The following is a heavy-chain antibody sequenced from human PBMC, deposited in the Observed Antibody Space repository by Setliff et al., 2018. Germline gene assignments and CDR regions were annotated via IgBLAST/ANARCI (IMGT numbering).Heavy chain of an antibody. V-gene: IGHV3-7*03. CDR1: GFTFTNYW. CDR2: IKQDESEK. J-gene: IGHJ3*02. D-gene: IGHD2-21*01. Sequence: PGGSLRLSCAASGFTFTNYWINWVRQAPGKGLEWVANIKQDESEKHYVGSVKGRFTISRDNARNSVYLQMNSLKTEDTAVYYCLGSLRKINSFDIWGQGTMVTVSS. CDR3: LGSLRKINSFDI.